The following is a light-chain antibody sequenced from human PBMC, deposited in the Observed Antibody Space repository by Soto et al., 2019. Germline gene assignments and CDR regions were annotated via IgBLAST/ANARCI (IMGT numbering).Light chain of an antibody. CDR2: EVR. V-gene: IGLV2-14*01. Sequence: QSALTQPASVSGSPGQSITISCAGTMRDVGGYNLVSWYQQHPGRAPQLMLYEVRNRPSGVSFRFSGSKSGNTASLTISGLQAEDEADYYCSSFTCRSSLVFGGGTKVTVL. CDR1: MRDVGGYNL. CDR3: SSFTCRSSLV. J-gene: IGLJ2*01.